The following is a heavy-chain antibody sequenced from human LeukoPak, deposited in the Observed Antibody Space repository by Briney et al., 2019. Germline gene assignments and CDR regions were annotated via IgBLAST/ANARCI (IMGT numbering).Heavy chain of an antibody. V-gene: IGHV4-59*01. Sequence: SETLSLTCTVSVGCISSYYWSWIRQPPGKGLEWSGYIYYSGSTNYNPSLKSRVTISVDTSKNQFSLKLSSVTAADTAVYYCARGGYSYGRFDYWGQGTLVTVSS. D-gene: IGHD5-18*01. CDR3: ARGGYSYGRFDY. CDR1: VGCISSYY. J-gene: IGHJ4*02. CDR2: IYYSGST.